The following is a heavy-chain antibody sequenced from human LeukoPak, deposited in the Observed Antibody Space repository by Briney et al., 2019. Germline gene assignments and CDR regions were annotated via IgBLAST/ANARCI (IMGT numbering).Heavy chain of an antibody. J-gene: IGHJ5*02. D-gene: IGHD1-1*01. V-gene: IGHV4-34*01. Sequence: SETLSLTCAVYGGSFSGYYWSWIRQPPGKGLEWIGEINHSGSTNYNPSLKSRVTISVDTSKNQLSLKLSSVTAADTAVYYCAREQKNWNDVGFWFDPWGQGTLVTVSS. CDR3: AREQKNWNDVGFWFDP. CDR1: GGSFSGYY. CDR2: INHSGST.